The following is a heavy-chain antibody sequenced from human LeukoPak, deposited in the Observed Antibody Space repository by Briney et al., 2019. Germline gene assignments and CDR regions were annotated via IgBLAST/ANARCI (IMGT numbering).Heavy chain of an antibody. CDR2: IYYSGST. Sequence: SETLSPTCTVSGGSISSYYWSWIRQPPGKGLEWIGYIYYSGSTNYNPSLKSRVTISVDTSKNQFSLKLSSVTAADTAVYYCARSAGVINGLDYWGQGTLVTVSS. CDR3: ARSAGVINGLDY. J-gene: IGHJ4*02. CDR1: GGSISSYY. V-gene: IGHV4-59*01. D-gene: IGHD3-10*01.